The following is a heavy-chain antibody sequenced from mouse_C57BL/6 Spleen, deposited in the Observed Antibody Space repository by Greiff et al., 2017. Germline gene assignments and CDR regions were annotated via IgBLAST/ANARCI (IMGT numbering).Heavy chain of an antibody. CDR2: INPSSGYT. Sequence: QVQLQQSGAELAKPGASVKLSCKASGYTFTSYWMHWVKQRPGQGLEWIGYINPSSGYTTYNQKFKDKATLTADKAASTAYMQLSSLTYGDSAVYDCAKESGATWFAYWGQGTLVTVSA. V-gene: IGHV1-7*01. J-gene: IGHJ3*01. CDR1: GYTFTSYW. CDR3: AKESGATWFAY. D-gene: IGHD3-1*01.